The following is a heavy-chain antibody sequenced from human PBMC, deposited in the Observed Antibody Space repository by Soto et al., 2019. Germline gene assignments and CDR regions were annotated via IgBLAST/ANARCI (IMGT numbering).Heavy chain of an antibody. CDR1: GGSFSGYY. CDR3: ARDLWGYCGTDCYPLDV. D-gene: IGHD2-21*02. CDR2: INHSGST. Sequence: SETLSLTCAVYGGSFSGYYWSWIRQPPGKGLEWIGEINHSGSTNYNPSLKSRVTISVDTSKNQFSLKLNSVTAADTAVYYCARDLWGYCGTDCYPLDVWGQWTTVTVS. V-gene: IGHV4-34*01. J-gene: IGHJ6*02.